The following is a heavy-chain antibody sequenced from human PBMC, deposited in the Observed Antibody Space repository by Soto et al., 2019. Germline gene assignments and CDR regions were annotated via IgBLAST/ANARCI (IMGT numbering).Heavy chain of an antibody. Sequence: PGGSLRLSCAASGFTFTSYSMNWVRQAPGKGLEWVSSISGTTNYIYYGDSMKGRFTISRDNAKNSLYLEMNSLRAEDTAVYYCARESEDLTSTFDYWGQGTLVTVSS. CDR3: ARESEDLTSTFDY. J-gene: IGHJ4*02. CDR2: ISGTTNYI. V-gene: IGHV3-21*06. CDR1: GFTFTSYS.